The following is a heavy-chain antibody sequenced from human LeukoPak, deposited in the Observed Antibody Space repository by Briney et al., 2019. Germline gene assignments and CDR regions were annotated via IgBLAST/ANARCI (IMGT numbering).Heavy chain of an antibody. V-gene: IGHV3-7*01. J-gene: IGHJ3*02. CDR3: ASVPAAILGAFDI. Sequence: GGSLRLSCAASGFTFSSYWMSWVRQAPGKGLEWVANIKQDGSEKYYVDSVKGRFTISRDNAKNSLYLQMNSLRAEDTAVYYCASVPAAILGAFDIWGQGTMVTVSS. CDR2: IKQDGSEK. D-gene: IGHD2-2*01. CDR1: GFTFSSYW.